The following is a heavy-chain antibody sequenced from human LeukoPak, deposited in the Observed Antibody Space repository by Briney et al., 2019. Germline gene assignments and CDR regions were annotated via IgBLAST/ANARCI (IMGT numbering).Heavy chain of an antibody. CDR3: ATWYYYDSSDYYLADY. CDR2: FDPEDGET. CDR1: GYTLTEFS. D-gene: IGHD3-22*01. Sequence: ASVKVSCKVSGYTLTEFSMHWVRQAPGKGLEWMGGFDPEDGETIYAQELQGRVTMTNDTSTDTAYMERSSLRSEDTAVYYCATWYYYDSSDYYLADYWGQGTLVTVSS. J-gene: IGHJ4*02. V-gene: IGHV1-24*01.